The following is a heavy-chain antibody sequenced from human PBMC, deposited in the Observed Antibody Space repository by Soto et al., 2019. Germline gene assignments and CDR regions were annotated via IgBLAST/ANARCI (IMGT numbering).Heavy chain of an antibody. CDR3: AKGGEGSCSQTSCLYFSDS. D-gene: IGHD2-15*01. CDR2: ISGSGDSS. V-gene: IGHV3-23*01. J-gene: IGHJ4*02. Sequence: EVQLLDSGGGLVQPGGSLRLSCAASGFTFSTYAMSWVARAPGKGLEGVSTISGSGDSSYYATSVKGRFTISRDNSRNTLDLQMNSLRVEDTAVYYCAKGGEGSCSQTSCLYFSDSWGQGTLVTVSS. CDR1: GFTFSTYA.